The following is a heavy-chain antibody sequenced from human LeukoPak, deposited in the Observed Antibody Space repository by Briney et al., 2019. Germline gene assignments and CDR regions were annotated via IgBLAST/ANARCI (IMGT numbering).Heavy chain of an antibody. CDR1: GYTFTNYG. J-gene: IGHJ4*02. CDR3: ARDLEHCRNIICSNSAY. D-gene: IGHD2-2*01. CDR2: ISTYNGNT. V-gene: IGHV1-18*01. Sequence: GASVKVSCKGSGYTFTNYGISWVRQAPGQGLEWVGWISTYNGNTFYAQKFEGRVTMTTDTSTNTVYMDLRSLRSDDTAVYYCARDLEHCRNIICSNSAYWDQGTLVTVSS.